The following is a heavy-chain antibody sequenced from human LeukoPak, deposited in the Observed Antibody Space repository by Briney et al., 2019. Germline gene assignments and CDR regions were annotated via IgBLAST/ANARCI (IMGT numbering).Heavy chain of an antibody. CDR1: GGSISSSSYY. V-gene: IGHV4-39*01. Sequence: SETLSLTCTVSGGSISSSSYYWGWIRQPPGKGLEWIGSIYYSGSTYYNPSLKSRVTISVDTSKNQFSLKLNSVTAADTAVYFCASGLRGAFDYWGQGTLVPVSS. J-gene: IGHJ4*02. CDR3: ASGLRGAFDY. CDR2: IYYSGST. D-gene: IGHD4-17*01.